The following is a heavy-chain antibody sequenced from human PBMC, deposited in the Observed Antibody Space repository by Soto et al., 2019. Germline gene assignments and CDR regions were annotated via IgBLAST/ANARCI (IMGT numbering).Heavy chain of an antibody. CDR3: AKNRGIIMIVES. J-gene: IGHJ4*02. CDR1: GFSFSSYE. V-gene: IGHV3-23*01. CDR2: ISDGGDTT. D-gene: IGHD3-22*01. Sequence: GGSLRLSCAASGFSFSSYEMNWVRQAPGKGLEWVSAISDGGDTTYYADSVKGRFTISRDNSKNTLYLQMDSLRAEDTAVYYCAKNRGIIMIVESWGQGTLVTAPQ.